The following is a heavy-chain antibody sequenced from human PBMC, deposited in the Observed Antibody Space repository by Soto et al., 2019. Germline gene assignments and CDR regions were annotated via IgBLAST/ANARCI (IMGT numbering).Heavy chain of an antibody. CDR3: ARALILTGYYIRDAFDI. Sequence: QVQLQESGPGLVKPSETLSLTCTVSGGSISSYYWNWIRQPPGKGLKWIGYIYYSGSTNYHPSLKSRVTISVDTSKNQFSLKLSSVTAADTAVYYCARALILTGYYIRDAFDIWGQGTMVTVSS. D-gene: IGHD3-9*01. CDR2: IYYSGST. V-gene: IGHV4-59*01. J-gene: IGHJ3*02. CDR1: GGSISSYY.